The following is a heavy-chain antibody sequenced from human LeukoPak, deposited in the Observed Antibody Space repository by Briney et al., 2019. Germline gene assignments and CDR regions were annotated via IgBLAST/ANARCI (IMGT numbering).Heavy chain of an antibody. D-gene: IGHD3-10*01. J-gene: IGHJ4*02. V-gene: IGHV3-48*03. Sequence: SGGSLRLSCAAYGFNFSSYGMNWDRQAPGKGLEWVSYISSVGTTVYYADFVKGRFTISRDNAKNSLHLQLNSLRVEDTAVYYCARDRGFGEPDYWGQGTLLTVSS. CDR1: GFNFSSYG. CDR3: ARDRGFGEPDY. CDR2: ISSVGTTV.